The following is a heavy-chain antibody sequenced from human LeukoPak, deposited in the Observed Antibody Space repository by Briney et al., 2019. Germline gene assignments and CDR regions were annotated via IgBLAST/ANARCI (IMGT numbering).Heavy chain of an antibody. CDR1: GYTFTGYY. D-gene: IGHD6-13*01. Sequence: ASVKVSCKASGYTFTGYYMHWVRQAPGQGLEWMGWINPNSGGTNYAQKFQGWVTMTRDTSISTAYVELSRLRSDDTAVYYCARGGGIAAAPGDAFDIWGQGTMVTVSS. CDR2: INPNSGGT. CDR3: ARGGGIAAAPGDAFDI. V-gene: IGHV1-2*04. J-gene: IGHJ3*02.